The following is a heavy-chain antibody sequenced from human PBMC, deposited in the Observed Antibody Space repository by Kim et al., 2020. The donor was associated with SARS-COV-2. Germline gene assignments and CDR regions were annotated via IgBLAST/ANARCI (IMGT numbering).Heavy chain of an antibody. CDR2: ISGSGGNT. CDR3: AKGAHVYNYDSFDY. CDR1: GLTFTNFA. J-gene: IGHJ4*02. V-gene: IGHV3-23*01. D-gene: IGHD5-18*01. Sequence: GGSLRLSCAASGLTFTNFAMNWVRQAPGKGLEWVSGISGSGGNTDYADSVKGRFTISRDNSKNTLYMQMNSLRAEDTAVYYCAKGAHVYNYDSFDYWGQGTLVTVSS.